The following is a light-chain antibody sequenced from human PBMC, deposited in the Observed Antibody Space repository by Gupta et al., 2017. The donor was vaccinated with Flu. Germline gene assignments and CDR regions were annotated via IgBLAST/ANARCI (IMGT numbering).Light chain of an antibody. CDR1: TSNIGSTI. CDR2: NND. CDR3: EAWDDGLEGEG. V-gene: IGLV1-44*01. Sequence: QHVRTQPPSASGAPGQRVTISCSGTTSNIGSTIVYWYQHVPGPAPKVLIYNNDQRPSGVPARFSGSKSGTSASLAITGLQSEEESDYDCEAWDDGLEGEGFGAGTRVTVI. J-gene: IGLJ1*01.